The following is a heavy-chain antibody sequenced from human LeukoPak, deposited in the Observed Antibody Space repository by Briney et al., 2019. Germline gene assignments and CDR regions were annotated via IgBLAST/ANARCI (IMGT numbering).Heavy chain of an antibody. V-gene: IGHV3-30*18. J-gene: IGHJ3*02. Sequence: GGSLRLSCAASGFSFYDYGMHWVRQAPGKGLEWVAVISYDGSNKYYADSVKGRFTISRDNSKNTLYLQMNSLRAEDTAVYYCAKGWTYYYDSSGYGDAFDIWGQGTMVTVSS. CDR1: GFSFYDYG. CDR2: ISYDGSNK. CDR3: AKGWTYYYDSSGYGDAFDI. D-gene: IGHD3-22*01.